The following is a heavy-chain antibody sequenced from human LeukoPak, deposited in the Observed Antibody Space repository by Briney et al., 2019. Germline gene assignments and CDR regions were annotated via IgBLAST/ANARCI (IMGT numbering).Heavy chain of an antibody. CDR1: GGSFSGYY. D-gene: IGHD1-26*01. J-gene: IGHJ4*02. Sequence: SETLSLTCAVYGGSFSGYYWSWIRQPPGKGLEWIGEINHSGSTNYNPSLKSRVTMSVDTSKNQFSLKLTSVTAADTAVYYCARGTQVRRSGIDYWGQGTLVTASS. CDR3: ARGTQVRRSGIDY. V-gene: IGHV4-34*01. CDR2: INHSGST.